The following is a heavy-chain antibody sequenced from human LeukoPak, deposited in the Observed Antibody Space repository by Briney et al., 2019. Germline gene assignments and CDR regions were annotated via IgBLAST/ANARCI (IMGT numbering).Heavy chain of an antibody. CDR3: VRDPGIRLMYFDS. J-gene: IGHJ4*02. D-gene: IGHD2-8*01. CDR1: GVTFSTFW. V-gene: IGHV3-74*01. Sequence: GGTLRLSCATPGVTFSTFWMHWVRQAPGKGLVWVSRIHNDGSSTTNADSVKGRFTTSRDTTKNTLYMQMKRLRAEDTAVYYCVRDPGIRLMYFDSWGQGTLVTVSS. CDR2: IHNDGSST.